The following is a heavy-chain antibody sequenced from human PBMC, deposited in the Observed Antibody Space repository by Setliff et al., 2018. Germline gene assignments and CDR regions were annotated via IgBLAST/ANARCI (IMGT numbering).Heavy chain of an antibody. CDR2: INPGGLSS. V-gene: IGHV1-46*01. CDR1: GYSFTSHY. Sequence: GASVKVSCKTSGYSFTSHYMHWVQQAPGQGLEWMGIINPGGLSSSSTQKFEGRVTMTRDTSTSTVYMELNSLTSDGTAVYYFGRAGLAAAGRKGDFDHLGQGTLVT. D-gene: IGHD6-19*01. J-gene: IGHJ4*02. CDR3: GRAGLAAAGRKGDFDH.